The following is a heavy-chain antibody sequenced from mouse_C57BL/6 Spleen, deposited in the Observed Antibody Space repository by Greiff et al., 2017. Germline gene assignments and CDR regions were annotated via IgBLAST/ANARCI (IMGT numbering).Heavy chain of an antibody. CDR3: ARYDYSFDY. CDR1: GYTFTSYW. CDR2: IDPSDSYT. V-gene: IGHV1-69*01. Sequence: QVQLQQSGAELVMPGASVKLSCKASGYTFTSYWMHWVKQRPGQGLEWIGDIDPSDSYTNYNQKFKGKSTLTVDKSSSTAYMQLSSLTSEDSAVYYCARYDYSFDYWGQGTTLTVSS. D-gene: IGHD2-12*01. J-gene: IGHJ2*01.